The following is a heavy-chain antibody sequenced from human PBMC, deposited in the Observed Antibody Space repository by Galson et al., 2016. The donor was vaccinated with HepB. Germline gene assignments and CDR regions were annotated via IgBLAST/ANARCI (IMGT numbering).Heavy chain of an antibody. D-gene: IGHD2-21*02. CDR2: ISSDGNNN. J-gene: IGHJ4*02. Sequence: SLRLSCAASGLMFSNHGMHWVRRSPGEGLEWVAVISSDGNNNYYGDSATGRFTISRDNSKNTVYLLMNRLRAEDTAVYFCAKDGGTLDVTSAIPLDYWGQGATVIVSS. V-gene: IGHV3-30*18. CDR1: GLMFSNHG. CDR3: AKDGGTLDVTSAIPLDY.